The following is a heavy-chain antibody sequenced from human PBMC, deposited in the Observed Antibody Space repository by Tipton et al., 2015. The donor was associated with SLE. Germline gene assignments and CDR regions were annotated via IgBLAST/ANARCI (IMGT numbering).Heavy chain of an antibody. CDR1: GFPVGSNS. CDR2: IYNDDTK. D-gene: IGHD3-9*01. Sequence: SLRLSCAASGFPVGSNSMSWVRQAPGKGLEWVSIIYNDDTKHYADSVKGRFTISRDNSKNTLYLQMNSLRPEDTAVYYCATGILTNPFDLDVWGQGTTVTVSS. J-gene: IGHJ6*02. V-gene: IGHV3-53*05. CDR3: ATGILTNPFDLDV.